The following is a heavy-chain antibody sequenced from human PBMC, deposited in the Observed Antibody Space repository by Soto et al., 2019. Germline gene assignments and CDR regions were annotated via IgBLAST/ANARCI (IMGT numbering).Heavy chain of an antibody. CDR3: AHSVREASCGGGTCYYFDY. J-gene: IGHJ4*02. CDR1: GFSLTSNGVG. CDR2: IYWDGDR. V-gene: IGHV2-5*02. Sequence: QITLKESGPTLVKPTQTLTLTCAFSGFSLTSNGVGVGWIRQPPGKALDWVALIYWDGDRWYSPSMKNRLTITWDSSNNQVVLTLTNVDPVDTATYYCAHSVREASCGGGTCYYFDYWGQGTLVTVSS. D-gene: IGHD2-15*01.